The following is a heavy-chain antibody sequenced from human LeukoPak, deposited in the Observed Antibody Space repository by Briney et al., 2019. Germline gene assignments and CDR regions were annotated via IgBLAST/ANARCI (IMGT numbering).Heavy chain of an antibody. CDR1: GGTFSSYA. D-gene: IGHD2-2*01. Sequence: GASVKVSCKASGGTFSSYAISWVRQAPGQGLEWMGGIIPIFGTANYAQKFQGRVTITADKSTSTAYMELSSLRSEDTAVYYCARDVYCSSTTCSYYFDYWGQGTLVTVSS. CDR3: ARDVYCSSTTCSYYFDY. V-gene: IGHV1-69*06. J-gene: IGHJ4*02. CDR2: IIPIFGTA.